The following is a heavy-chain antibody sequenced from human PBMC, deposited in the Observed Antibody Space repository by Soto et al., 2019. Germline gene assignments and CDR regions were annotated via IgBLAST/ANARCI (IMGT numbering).Heavy chain of an antibody. V-gene: IGHV4-34*01. CDR2: INHSGST. CDR1: GGSFSGYY. J-gene: IGHJ4*02. Sequence: QVQLQQWGAGLLKPSETLSLTCAVYGGSFSGYYWSWIRQPPRKGLEWIGEINHSGSTNYNPSLKSRVTISVDTSKNQFSLKLSSVTAADTAVYYCASGHMVRGVIMRRPYYFDYWGQGSLVTVSS. CDR3: ASGHMVRGVIMRRPYYFDY. D-gene: IGHD3-10*01.